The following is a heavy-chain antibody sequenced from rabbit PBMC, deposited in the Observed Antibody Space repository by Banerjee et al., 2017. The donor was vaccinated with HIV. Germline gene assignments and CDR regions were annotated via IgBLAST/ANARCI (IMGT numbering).Heavy chain of an antibody. CDR1: GFDFSSNA. CDR3: ARTTGYTGFYFSL. CDR2: IYTGDGST. J-gene: IGHJ4*01. Sequence: QSLEESGGDLVQPEGSLTLTCTASGFDFSSNAMCWVRQAPGKGLEWIACIYTGDGSTYYASWAKGRFTISKTSSTTVTLQMTSLTAADTATYFCARTTGYTGFYFSLWGPGTLVTVS. D-gene: IGHD7-1*01. V-gene: IGHV1S40*01.